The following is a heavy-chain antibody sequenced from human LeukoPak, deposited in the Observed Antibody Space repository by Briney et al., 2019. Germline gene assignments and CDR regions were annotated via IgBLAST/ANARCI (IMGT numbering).Heavy chain of an antibody. CDR3: AKGGFAAVLGWFDP. D-gene: IGHD6-13*01. Sequence: GGSLRLSCAASGFTFDDYAMHWVRQAPGKGLEWVSLISWDGGSTYYADSVKGRFTISRYNSKNSLYLQMNSLRAEDTALYYCAKGGFAAVLGWFDPWGQGTLVTVSS. J-gene: IGHJ5*02. V-gene: IGHV3-43D*03. CDR1: GFTFDDYA. CDR2: ISWDGGST.